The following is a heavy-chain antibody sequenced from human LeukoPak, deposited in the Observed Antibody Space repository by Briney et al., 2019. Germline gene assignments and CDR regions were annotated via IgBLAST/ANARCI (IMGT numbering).Heavy chain of an antibody. V-gene: IGHV4-39*07. CDR2: IYYSGST. D-gene: IGHD3-22*01. CDR1: GGSISSSSYY. Sequence: SETLSLTCTVSGGSISSSSYYWGWIRQPPGKGLEWIGGIYYSGSTYYNPSLKSRVTISVDTSKNQFSLKLSSVTAADTAVYYCARVRANYYDSSGYYDYWGQGTLVTVSS. CDR3: ARVRANYYDSSGYYDY. J-gene: IGHJ4*02.